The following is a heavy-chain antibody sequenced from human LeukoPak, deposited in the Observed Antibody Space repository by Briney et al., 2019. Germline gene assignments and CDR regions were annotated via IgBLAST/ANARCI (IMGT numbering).Heavy chain of an antibody. CDR1: GFTFGDYA. CDR2: IRSKAYGGTT. D-gene: IGHD6-19*01. J-gene: IGHJ3*02. CDR3: TRSPNSSGWLGHLGAFDI. Sequence: GGSLRLSCTASGFTFGDYAMSWFRQAPGKGLEWVGFIRSKAYGGTTEYAASVKGRFTISRDDSKSIAYLQMNSLKTEDTAVYYCTRSPNSSGWLGHLGAFDIWGQGTMVTVSS. V-gene: IGHV3-49*03.